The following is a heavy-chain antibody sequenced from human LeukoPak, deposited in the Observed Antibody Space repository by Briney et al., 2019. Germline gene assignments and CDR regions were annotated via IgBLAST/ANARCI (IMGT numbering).Heavy chain of an antibody. CDR2: ISGSDYST. D-gene: IGHD5-24*01. Sequence: PGGSLRLSCAASGFTFSSYAMVWVRQAPGKGLEGVSAISGSDYSTYYADSVQGRFTLSRDNSKNTLYLQMNSLRAEDTAVYYCAKDPLEMSYFDYWGQGTLVTVSS. CDR3: AKDPLEMSYFDY. V-gene: IGHV3-23*01. J-gene: IGHJ4*02. CDR1: GFTFSSYA.